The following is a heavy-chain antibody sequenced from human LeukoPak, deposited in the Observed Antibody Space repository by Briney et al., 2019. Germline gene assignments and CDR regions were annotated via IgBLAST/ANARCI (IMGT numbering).Heavy chain of an antibody. CDR1: GFTFNSQE. CDR2: ISGSATTI. CDR3: ARGYSYGSHFDL. Sequence: GGSLRLSCVASGFTFNSQEMNWVRQTPGKGLECVSYISGSATTIHYADSVKGRFTISRDNAKNSLYLQMDSPRAEDTAVYYCARGYSYGSHFDLWGQGTPVTVSS. J-gene: IGHJ4*02. D-gene: IGHD5-18*01. V-gene: IGHV3-48*03.